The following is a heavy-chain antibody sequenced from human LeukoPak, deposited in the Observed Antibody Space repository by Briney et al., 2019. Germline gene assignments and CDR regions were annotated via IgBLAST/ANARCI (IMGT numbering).Heavy chain of an antibody. J-gene: IGHJ4*02. V-gene: IGHV3-30*04. CDR2: ISYDGSNK. CDR1: GFTFSSYA. CDR3: ARDTGGFDY. D-gene: IGHD3-16*01. Sequence: GGSLRLSCAASGFTFSSYAMHWVRQAPGKGLEWVAVISYDGSNKYYADSVKGRFTISRDNSKNTLYLQMNSLRAEDTAVYYCARDTGGFDYWGQGTLVTVSS.